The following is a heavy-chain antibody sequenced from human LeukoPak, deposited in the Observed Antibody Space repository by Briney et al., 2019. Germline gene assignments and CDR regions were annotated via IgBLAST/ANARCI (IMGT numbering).Heavy chain of an antibody. CDR2: ISSGGHI. Sequence: PGGSLRLSCAASGFTFSSYWMNWVRQAPGKGLEWVSTISSGGHIYYEDSVKGRFTISRDNAKNSLYLQMNSLRAEDTAVYYCARDQDGGKYYYESSGYSHWGQGILVTVSS. CDR1: GFTFSSYW. V-gene: IGHV3-21*01. CDR3: ARDQDGGKYYYESSGYSH. D-gene: IGHD3-22*01. J-gene: IGHJ4*02.